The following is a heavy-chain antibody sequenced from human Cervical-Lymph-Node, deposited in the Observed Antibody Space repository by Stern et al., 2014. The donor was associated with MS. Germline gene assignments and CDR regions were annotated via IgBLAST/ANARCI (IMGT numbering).Heavy chain of an antibody. CDR3: ASSYTGWDNPYHFYGMDV. V-gene: IGHV1-69*01. J-gene: IGHJ6*02. CDR1: GGTFNRHD. D-gene: IGHD6-19*01. Sequence: QVQLVQSGAEVRKPGSSVTVSCKASGGTFNRHDFSWVRQAPGQGLECMGGSIPISGTTHYDPHFQDRVKSIADDTTTTALMDLGSLRSEDAAVYYCASSYTGWDNPYHFYGMDVWGQGTAVTVSS. CDR2: SIPISGTT.